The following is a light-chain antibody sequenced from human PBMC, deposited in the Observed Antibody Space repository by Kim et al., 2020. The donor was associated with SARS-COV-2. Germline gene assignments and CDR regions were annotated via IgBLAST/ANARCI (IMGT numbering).Light chain of an antibody. Sequence: QSALAQPASVSGSPGQSITISCTGTSTDVGRYNLVSWYQQHPGKAPTLMIYELNKRPSGVSNRFSGSKSGNTASLTISGVQADDEADYYCCSYAGSGTFLFGGGTQLTVL. CDR2: ELN. V-gene: IGLV2-23*02. CDR3: CSYAGSGTFL. CDR1: STDVGRYNL. J-gene: IGLJ2*01.